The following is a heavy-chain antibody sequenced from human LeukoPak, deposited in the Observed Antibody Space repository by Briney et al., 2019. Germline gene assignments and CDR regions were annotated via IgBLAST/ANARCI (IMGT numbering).Heavy chain of an antibody. D-gene: IGHD3-22*01. V-gene: IGHV4-39*01. CDR2: IYYSGST. CDR3: ARRIYGSSGYYLDWYFDL. CDR1: GGSISSSSYY. Sequence: SETLSLTCTVSGGSISSSSYYWGWIRQPPGKGLEWIGSIYYSGSTYYNPSLKSRVTIFVDTSKNQFSLKLSSVTAADTAVYYCARRIYGSSGYYLDWYFDLWGRGTLVTVPS. J-gene: IGHJ2*01.